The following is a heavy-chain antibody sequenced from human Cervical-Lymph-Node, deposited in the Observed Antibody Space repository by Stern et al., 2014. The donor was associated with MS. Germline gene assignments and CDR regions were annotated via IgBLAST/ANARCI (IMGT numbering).Heavy chain of an antibody. J-gene: IGHJ4*02. CDR3: AKKSVGTTGTTTAFDY. D-gene: IGHD1-1*01. CDR1: GFTFSNYG. CDR2: ISYDADFK. V-gene: IGHV3-30*18. Sequence: MQLVESGGGVVQPGTSLRLSCAVSGFTFSNYGMHWVRQAPGKGLEWLAVISYDADFKFYADSVKGRFTISRDTPKNTMYLQLNSLKVEDTAVYFCAKKSVGTTGTTTAFDYWGQGTLVTVSS.